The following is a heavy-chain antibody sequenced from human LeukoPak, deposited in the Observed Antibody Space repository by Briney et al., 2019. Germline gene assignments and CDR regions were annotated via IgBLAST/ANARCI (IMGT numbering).Heavy chain of an antibody. D-gene: IGHD5-12*01. Sequence: GSSVNVSRQSCLGTFSKYAISGVRQPAAQGVEGMGGLIPTFCTSNYAQKFQGRVTITADESTSTAYMELSSLRSEDTAVYYCASAGTLYSGYDLLVYYYYYMDVWGKGTTVTISS. CDR2: LIPTFCTS. CDR1: LGTFSKYA. V-gene: IGHV1-69*13. CDR3: ASAGTLYSGYDLLVYYYYYMDV. J-gene: IGHJ6*03.